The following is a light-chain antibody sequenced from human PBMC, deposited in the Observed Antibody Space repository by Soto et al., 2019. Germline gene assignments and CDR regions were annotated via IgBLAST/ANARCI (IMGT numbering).Light chain of an antibody. CDR2: SNN. CDR1: SSNIGSNT. CDR3: AAWYDSLNGQV. Sequence: QSVLTQPPSASGTPGQRVTISCSGSSSNIGSNTLNWYQQLPGAAPKLLIYSNNHQRSGVPDRFSACTSAASAALPISGLQSEDDADYYCAAWYDSLNGQVFGGGTKVTVL. J-gene: IGLJ2*01. V-gene: IGLV1-44*01.